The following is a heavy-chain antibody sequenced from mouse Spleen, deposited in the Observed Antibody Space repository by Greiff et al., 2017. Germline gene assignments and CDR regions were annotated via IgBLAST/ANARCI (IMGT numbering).Heavy chain of an antibody. CDR2: ISNGGGST. CDR1: GFTFSDYY. J-gene: IGHJ2*01. Sequence: EVKLVESGGGLVQPGGSLKLSCAASGFTFSDYYMYWVRQTPEKRLEWVAYISNGGGSTYYPDTVKGRFTISRDNAKNTLYLQMSRLKSEDTAMYYCARQGPYYFDYWGQGTTLTVSS. CDR3: ARQGPYYFDY. V-gene: IGHV5-12*01.